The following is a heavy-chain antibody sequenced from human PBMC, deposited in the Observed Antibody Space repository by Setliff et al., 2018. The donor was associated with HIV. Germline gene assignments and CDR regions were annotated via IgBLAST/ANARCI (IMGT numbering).Heavy chain of an antibody. Sequence: ASVKVSCKASGYTFTSYGISWVRQASGQGLEWMGWISACNGNTDYAQELQGRITLTTDTSTSTAYMELRSLRSDDTAVYYCARDDVSAPGSYQDYWGQGTLVTV. D-gene: IGHD6-13*01. J-gene: IGHJ4*02. CDR3: ARDDVSAPGSYQDY. CDR1: GYTFTSYG. CDR2: ISACNGNT. V-gene: IGHV1-18*01.